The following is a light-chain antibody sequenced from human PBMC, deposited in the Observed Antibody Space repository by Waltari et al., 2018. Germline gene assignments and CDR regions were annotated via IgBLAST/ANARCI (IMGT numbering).Light chain of an antibody. CDR3: QKYDRLPAT. J-gene: IGKJ1*01. Sequence: EIVLTQSPGTLSLSPGGPATLSCRASQSVGRSLVWYQQKPGQAPRLLIYDTYKRATGIPDRFSGSGSGTDFSLTISRLEPEDFAVYYCQKYDRLPATFGQGTKVEIK. CDR2: DTY. V-gene: IGKV3-20*01. CDR1: QSVGRS.